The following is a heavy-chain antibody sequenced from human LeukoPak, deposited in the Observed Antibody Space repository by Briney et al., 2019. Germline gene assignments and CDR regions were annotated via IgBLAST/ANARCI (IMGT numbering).Heavy chain of an antibody. Sequence: GGSLRLSCAASGFIFGTYNLHWFRQAPGKGLEYVSAISGNGADTYYANSLRGRFRISRDNAKNTMFLQMDSLRIDDTAVYYCAREFPGYSFGSFDSCGQGTLVRVSS. J-gene: IGHJ4*02. D-gene: IGHD5-18*01. CDR1: GFIFGTYN. CDR2: ISGNGADT. V-gene: IGHV3-64*01. CDR3: AREFPGYSFGSFDS.